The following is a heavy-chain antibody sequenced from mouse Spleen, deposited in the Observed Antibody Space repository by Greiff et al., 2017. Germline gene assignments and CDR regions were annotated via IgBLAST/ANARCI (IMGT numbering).Heavy chain of an antibody. CDR1: GFTFSDYG. CDR3: AKGEIRGDYAMDY. J-gene: IGHJ4*01. Sequence: DVKLVESGGGLVKPGGSLKLSCAASGFTFSDYGMHWVRQAPEKGLEWVAYISSGSSTIYYADTVKGRFTISRDNAKNTLFLQMTSLRSEDTAMYYCAKGEIRGDYAMDYWGQGTSVTVSS. CDR2: ISSGSSTI. D-gene: IGHD1-1*01. V-gene: IGHV5-17*01.